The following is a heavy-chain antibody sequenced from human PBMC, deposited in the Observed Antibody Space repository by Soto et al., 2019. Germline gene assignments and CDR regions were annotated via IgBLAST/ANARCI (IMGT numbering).Heavy chain of an antibody. J-gene: IGHJ5*02. CDR2: IIPILGIA. D-gene: IGHD6-6*01. Sequence: QVQLVQSGAEVKKPGSSVKVSCKASGGTFSSYTISWVRQAPGQGLEWMGRIIPILGIANYAQKFQGRVTITADKSTSTAYMELSSLRSEDTAVYYCARVDGYSSSGWFDPWGQGTLVTVSS. CDR3: ARVDGYSSSGWFDP. V-gene: IGHV1-69*02. CDR1: GGTFSSYT.